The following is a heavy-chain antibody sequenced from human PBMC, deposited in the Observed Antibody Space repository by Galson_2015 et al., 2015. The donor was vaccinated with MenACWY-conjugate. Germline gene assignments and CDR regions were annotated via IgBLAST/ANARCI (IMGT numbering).Heavy chain of an antibody. CDR2: ISNDGSTE. D-gene: IGHD6-13*01. J-gene: IGHJ4*02. Sequence: SLRLSCAASGFTFSSYAMHWVRQAPGKGLEWVAVISNDGSTEYYPDPVKGRFTISRDNSKNTLYLQMNSLRAEYTAVYYCARFPGISSPGYLDFWGQGTPVTVSS. CDR3: ARFPGISSPGYLDF. V-gene: IGHV3-30*04. CDR1: GFTFSSYA.